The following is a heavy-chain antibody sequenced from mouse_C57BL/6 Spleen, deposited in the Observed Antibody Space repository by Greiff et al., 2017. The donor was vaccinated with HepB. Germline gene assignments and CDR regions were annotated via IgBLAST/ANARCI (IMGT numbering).Heavy chain of an antibody. CDR3: ARGGTNLCY. CDR1: GFTFSDYG. CDR2: ISSGSSTI. Sequence: EVKLVESGGGLVKPGGSLKLSCAASGFTFSDYGMHWVRQAPEKGLEWVAYISSGSSTIYYADTVKGRFTISRENAKNTLFLQMTSLRSEDTGMYYCARGGTNLCYWGKGTTLTVSS. V-gene: IGHV5-17*01. D-gene: IGHD4-1*01. J-gene: IGHJ2*01.